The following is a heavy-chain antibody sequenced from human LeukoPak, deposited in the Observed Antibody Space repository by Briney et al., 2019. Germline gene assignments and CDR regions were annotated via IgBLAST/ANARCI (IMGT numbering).Heavy chain of an antibody. V-gene: IGHV3-30*18. CDR3: AKDCGSGGRCYADS. CDR1: GFTFSNYG. J-gene: IGHJ4*02. CDR2: ISYDGSNK. Sequence: GGSLRLSCAASGFTFSNYGIHWVRQALGKGLEWVAVISYDGSNKYYADSVKGRFTISRDNSKNTLYLQMNSLRTEDTAVYYCAKDCGSGGRCYADSWGQGTLVTVSS. D-gene: IGHD2-15*01.